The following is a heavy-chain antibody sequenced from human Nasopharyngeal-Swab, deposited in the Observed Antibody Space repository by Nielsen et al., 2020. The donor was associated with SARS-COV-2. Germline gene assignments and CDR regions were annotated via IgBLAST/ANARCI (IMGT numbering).Heavy chain of an antibody. J-gene: IGHJ4*02. CDR1: GFTFSSYA. CDR3: ARGRGSSTSMIGY. CDR2: INGDGSSL. Sequence: GESLKISCAASGFTFSSYAMNWVRQAPGKGLVWVSRINGDGSSLNYADFAKGRFTISTDNAKSTLYLEMNSLRAEDTAVYYCARGRGSSTSMIGYWGQGTLVTVSS. D-gene: IGHD2/OR15-2a*01. V-gene: IGHV3-74*01.